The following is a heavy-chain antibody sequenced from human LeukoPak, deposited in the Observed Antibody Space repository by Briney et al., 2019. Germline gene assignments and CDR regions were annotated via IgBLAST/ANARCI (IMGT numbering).Heavy chain of an antibody. CDR3: ARDRSGYSGSGSLSYYYNYGLDV. Sequence: PSETLSLPCTVSGGSISIYSWSWIRQPPGKGLEWIGYVYYSGSTTYNPSLRSRVAVSVDTSKNQFSLKLTSVTAADTAVYYCARDRSGYSGSGSLSYYYNYGLDVWGQGTTVTVSS. J-gene: IGHJ6*02. V-gene: IGHV4-59*01. D-gene: IGHD3-10*01. CDR1: GGSISIYS. CDR2: VYYSGST.